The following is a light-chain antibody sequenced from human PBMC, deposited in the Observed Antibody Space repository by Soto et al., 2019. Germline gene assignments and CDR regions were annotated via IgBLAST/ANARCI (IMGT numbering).Light chain of an antibody. CDR2: GAS. Sequence: DIVLTQSPGTLSLSPGERATLSCRASQNIKNNYLAWYQQKPGQAPRLLIRGASSRAAGLPDRFSGSGSGTAFTLTISRLEPEDCAVYYCQQYGSSPGTVGQGTKLEI. CDR1: QNIKNNY. J-gene: IGKJ2*01. CDR3: QQYGSSPGT. V-gene: IGKV3-20*01.